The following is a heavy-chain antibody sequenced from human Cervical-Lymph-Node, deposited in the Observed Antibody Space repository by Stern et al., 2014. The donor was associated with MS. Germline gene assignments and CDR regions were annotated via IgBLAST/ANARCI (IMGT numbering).Heavy chain of an antibody. J-gene: IGHJ3*02. CDR1: GYSFTNNW. V-gene: IGHV5-51*03. D-gene: IGHD2-15*01. CDR2: IYPGDSDT. Sequence: VQLVQSGAEVKKPGRFLRISCKGSGYSFTNNWMPWGRQMPGKGREWMGVIYPGDSDTRYSPSFQGQVTISADKSISSAYLQWSSLKASDTAMYFCARTSCSGGTCYPYDGFDMWGQGTMVTVSS. CDR3: ARTSCSGGTCYPYDGFDM.